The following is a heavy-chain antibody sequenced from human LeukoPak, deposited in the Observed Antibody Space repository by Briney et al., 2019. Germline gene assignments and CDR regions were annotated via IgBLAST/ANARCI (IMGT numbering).Heavy chain of an antibody. CDR2: ISSSSSYI. CDR1: GFTFSSYS. CDR3: ARDSFTSTWDY. Sequence: GGFLRLSCAASGFTFSSYSMNWVRQAPGKGLEWVSSISSSSSYIYYADSVKGRFTISRDNAKNSLYLQMNSLRAEDTAVYYCARDSFTSTWDYWGQGTLVTVSS. J-gene: IGHJ4*02. V-gene: IGHV3-21*01. D-gene: IGHD2/OR15-2a*01.